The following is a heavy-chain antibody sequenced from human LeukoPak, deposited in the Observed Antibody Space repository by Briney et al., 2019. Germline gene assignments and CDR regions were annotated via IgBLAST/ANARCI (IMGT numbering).Heavy chain of an antibody. Sequence: SETLSLTCTVSGGSISSYYWSWIRQPPGKGLGWIGYIYYSGSTNYNPSLKSRVTISVDTSKNQFSLKLSSVTAADTAVYYCARDLRKFWFDPWGQGTLVTVSS. D-gene: IGHD1-14*01. J-gene: IGHJ5*02. CDR3: ARDLRKFWFDP. V-gene: IGHV4-59*01. CDR1: GGSISSYY. CDR2: IYYSGST.